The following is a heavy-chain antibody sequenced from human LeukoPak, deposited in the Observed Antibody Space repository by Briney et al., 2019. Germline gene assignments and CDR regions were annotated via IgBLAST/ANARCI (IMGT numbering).Heavy chain of an antibody. D-gene: IGHD5-18*01. Sequence: GGSLRLSCAASGFTFSSYAMHWVRQAPGKGLEYVSAISSNGGSTYYANSVKGRFTISRDNSKNTLYLQMGSLRAEDMAVYYCASTLTVDTAMALDYWGQGTLVTVSS. CDR2: ISSNGGST. CDR1: GFTFSSYA. CDR3: ASTLTVDTAMALDY. J-gene: IGHJ4*02. V-gene: IGHV3-64*01.